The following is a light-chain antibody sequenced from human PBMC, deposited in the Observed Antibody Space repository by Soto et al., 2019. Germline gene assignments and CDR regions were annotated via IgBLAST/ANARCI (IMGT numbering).Light chain of an antibody. CDR2: DAS. J-gene: IGKJ4*01. CDR3: QQRSDWPST. CDR1: QSVGSY. V-gene: IGKV3-11*01. Sequence: EIVLTQSPATLSLSPGDRATLSCRASQSVGSYLGWYQQRPGQAPRLLIYDASNRATGIPARFSGSGSGTVFPLPISRLEPEDFAVYYCQQRSDWPSTFGGGTKVEIK.